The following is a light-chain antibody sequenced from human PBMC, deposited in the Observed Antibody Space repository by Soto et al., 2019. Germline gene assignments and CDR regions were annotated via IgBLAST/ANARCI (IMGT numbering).Light chain of an antibody. V-gene: IGKV1-5*03. Sequence: DIQMTQSPSTLSASVGDRVTITCRANQSISSWLAWYQQKPGKARKLLIYKASSLESGVPSRFSGSGSGTEVTLTISSLQPDDFSTYYCQQYNSYSFTFGPGTKVDIK. CDR3: QQYNSYSFT. J-gene: IGKJ3*01. CDR2: KAS. CDR1: QSISSW.